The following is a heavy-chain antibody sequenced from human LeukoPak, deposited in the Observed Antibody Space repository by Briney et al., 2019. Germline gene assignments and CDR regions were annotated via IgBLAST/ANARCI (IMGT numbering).Heavy chain of an antibody. CDR3: AREGRYGSGSYYLYSPL. D-gene: IGHD3-10*01. V-gene: IGHV4-59*12. J-gene: IGHJ6*02. CDR1: GGSISSYY. Sequence: PSETLSLTCTVSGGSISSYYWSWIRQPLGKGLEWIGYIYYSGSTNYNPSLKSRVTISVDTSKNQFSLKLSSVTAADTAVYYCAREGRYGSGSYYLYSPLWGQGTTVTVSS. CDR2: IYYSGST.